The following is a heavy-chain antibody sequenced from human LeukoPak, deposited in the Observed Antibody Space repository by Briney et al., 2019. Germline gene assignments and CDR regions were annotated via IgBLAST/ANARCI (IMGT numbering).Heavy chain of an antibody. Sequence: GGSLRLSCAASGFSFRDFWMNWVRQSPGKGLEWVSSINQGGSLKYYVDSVKGRFTISRDDAKSSLYVRMDSLRDDDTAVYYCAKEGRSISVWCSSGTCYDFDYWGQGALVTVSS. CDR2: INQGGSLK. D-gene: IGHD6-19*01. V-gene: IGHV3-7*01. CDR1: GFSFRDFW. CDR3: AKEGRSISVWCSSGTCYDFDY. J-gene: IGHJ4*02.